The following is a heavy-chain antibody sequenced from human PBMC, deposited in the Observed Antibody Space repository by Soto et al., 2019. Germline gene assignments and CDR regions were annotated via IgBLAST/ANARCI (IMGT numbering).Heavy chain of an antibody. J-gene: IGHJ4*02. Sequence: SENLSLTCTVSVGSISSYYWRWIRQPPGKGLEWIGYIYYSGSTYYNPSLKSRVTISVDTSKNQFSLKLSSVTAADTAVYYCASTYYNASSGPFDYWGQGTLVTVS. CDR3: ASTYYNASSGPFDY. CDR2: IYYSGST. D-gene: IGHD3-22*01. CDR1: VGSISSYY. V-gene: IGHV4-59*06.